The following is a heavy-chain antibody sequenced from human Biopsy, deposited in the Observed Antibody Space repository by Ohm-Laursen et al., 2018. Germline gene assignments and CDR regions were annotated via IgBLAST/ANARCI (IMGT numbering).Heavy chain of an antibody. CDR3: ARHSLDDFWSGAHYYFDY. D-gene: IGHD3-3*01. CDR1: GGSIISYY. Sequence: GTLSLTCSVSGGSIISYYWTWIRQPPGKGLEWIGHVYNGGITNYNPSLKSRVTVSVDTSKNQFHLRLTSMSASDTAVYYCARHSLDDFWSGAHYYFDYWGLGTLVTVSS. V-gene: IGHV4-59*08. CDR2: VYNGGIT. J-gene: IGHJ4*02.